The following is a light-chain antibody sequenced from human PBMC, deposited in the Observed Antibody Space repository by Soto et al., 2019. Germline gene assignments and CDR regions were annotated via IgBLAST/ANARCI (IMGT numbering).Light chain of an antibody. CDR2: AAS. CDR3: QQYNSYSWT. CDR1: QGISSY. J-gene: IGKJ1*01. Sequence: DIQLTQPPSFLSASVGDRVTITCRASQGISSYLAWYQQRPGKAPKLLIYAASTLQSGVPSRFSGSGSGTEFTLTISSLQPDDFATYYCQQYNSYSWTFGQGTKVDIK. V-gene: IGKV1-9*01.